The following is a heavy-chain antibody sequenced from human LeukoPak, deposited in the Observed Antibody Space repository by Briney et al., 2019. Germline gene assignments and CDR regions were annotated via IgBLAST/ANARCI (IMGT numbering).Heavy chain of an antibody. V-gene: IGHV4-59*01. J-gene: IGHJ4*02. CDR2: IYNSGST. CDR1: SGSISSYY. CDR3: ARGSTVTPYYFDY. D-gene: IGHD4-17*01. Sequence: SETLSLTCTVSSGSISSYYWSWIRQPPGKGLEWIGYIYNSGSTSYNPSLKSRVTISVDTSKNQFSLKVSSVTAADTAVYCCARGSTVTPYYFDYWGLGTLVTVSS.